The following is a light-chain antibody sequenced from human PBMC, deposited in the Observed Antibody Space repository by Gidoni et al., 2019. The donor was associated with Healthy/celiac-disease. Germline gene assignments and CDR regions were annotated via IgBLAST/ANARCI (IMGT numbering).Light chain of an antibody. J-gene: IGKJ1*01. CDR3: QQYNNWPRT. Sequence: EIVMTQSPATLSVSPGESATLSCRASQSVSSNVAWYQQKPGRAPRLLIYGASTRATGIPARFSGSGSGTEFTLTISSLQSEDFAVYYCQQYNNWPRTFGQGTKVEIK. CDR2: GAS. CDR1: QSVSSN. V-gene: IGKV3-15*01.